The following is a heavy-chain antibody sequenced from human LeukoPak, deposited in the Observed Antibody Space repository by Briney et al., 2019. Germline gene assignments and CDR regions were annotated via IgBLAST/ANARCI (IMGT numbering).Heavy chain of an antibody. J-gene: IGHJ4*02. D-gene: IGHD1-1*01. CDR2: IKSDGTYS. CDR3: VRDDDQYGVDY. CDR1: GFTFTSHW. Sequence: GGSLRLSCVASGFTFTSHWMHWVRQAPGKGLVCVSRIKSDGTYSDYGDSVRGRFTISRDNTKDTLYLQMNSLRVEDTAVYYCVRDDDQYGVDYWGRGTLVTVSS. V-gene: IGHV3-74*01.